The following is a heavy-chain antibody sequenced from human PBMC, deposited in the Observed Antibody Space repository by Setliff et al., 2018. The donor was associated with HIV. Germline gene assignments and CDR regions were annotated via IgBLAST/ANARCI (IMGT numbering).Heavy chain of an antibody. V-gene: IGHV3-23*03. D-gene: IGHD2-21*01. CDR2: IYSGSSSA. Sequence: GVLRLSCVTSGITFINAAMAWVRQAPGKGPEWISFIYSGSSSAVFADSVKGRFTISRDNSRNTLSLQMNSLRTEDTAVYYCAKEPSSCSAPRPSLCGYFDSWGQGTQVTVSS. J-gene: IGHJ4*01. CDR1: GITFINAA. CDR3: AKEPSSCSAPRPSLCGYFDS.